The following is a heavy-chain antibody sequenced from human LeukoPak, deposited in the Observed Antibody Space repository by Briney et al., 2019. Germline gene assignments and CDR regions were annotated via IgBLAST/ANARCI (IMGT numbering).Heavy chain of an antibody. Sequence: SETLSLICTVSGGSISSYNWSWIRQPAGKGLEWIGRIYTSGSTNYNPSLKSRVTISVDKSKNQFSLKLSSVTAADTAVYYCARDLGTSHYGYWGQGTLVTVSS. CDR2: IYTSGST. V-gene: IGHV4-4*07. CDR3: ARDLGTSHYGY. J-gene: IGHJ4*02. CDR1: GGSISSYN. D-gene: IGHD4-11*01.